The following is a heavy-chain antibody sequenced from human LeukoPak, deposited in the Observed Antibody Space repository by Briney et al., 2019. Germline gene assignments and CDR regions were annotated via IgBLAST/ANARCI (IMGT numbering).Heavy chain of an antibody. CDR1: GGSISSSSYY. CDR2: IYYSGST. Sequence: ETLSLTCTVSGGSISSSSYYWGWVRQPPGKGLEWIGSIYYSGSTYYNPSLKSRVTISVDTSKNQFSLKLSSVTAADTAVYYCARDVRGTFDAFDIWGQGTMVTVSS. V-gene: IGHV4-39*07. J-gene: IGHJ3*02. CDR3: ARDVRGTFDAFDI.